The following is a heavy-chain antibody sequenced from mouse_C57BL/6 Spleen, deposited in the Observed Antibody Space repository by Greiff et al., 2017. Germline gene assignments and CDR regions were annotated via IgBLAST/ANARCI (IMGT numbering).Heavy chain of an antibody. D-gene: IGHD1-1*01. CDR3: ARGRTVYYAMDY. J-gene: IGHJ4*01. CDR2: ISSGSSTI. Sequence: EVKLVESGGGLVKPGGSLKLSCAASGFTFSDYGMHWVRQAPEKGLEWVAYISSGSSTIYYADTVKGRFTISRDNAKNTLFLQMTSLRSEDTAMDYCARGRTVYYAMDYWGQGTSVTVSS. V-gene: IGHV5-17*01. CDR1: GFTFSDYG.